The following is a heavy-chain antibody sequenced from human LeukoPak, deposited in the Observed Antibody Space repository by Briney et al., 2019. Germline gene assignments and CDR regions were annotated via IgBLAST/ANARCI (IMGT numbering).Heavy chain of an antibody. CDR2: IYYSGST. D-gene: IGHD3-10*01. Sequence: SETLSLTCTVSGGPISSSSYYWGWIRQPPGKGLEWIGSIYYSGSTYYNPSLKSRVTISVDTSKNQFSLKLSSVTAADTAVYYCARHRYYYGSGNSYWGQGTLVTVSS. CDR3: ARHRYYYGSGNSY. CDR1: GGPISSSSYY. V-gene: IGHV4-39*01. J-gene: IGHJ4*02.